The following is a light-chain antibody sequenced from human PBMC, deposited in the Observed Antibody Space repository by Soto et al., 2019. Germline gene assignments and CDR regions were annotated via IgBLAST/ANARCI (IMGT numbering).Light chain of an antibody. CDR3: SSYTSITAFYV. CDR2: DVT. Sequence: QSALTQPASVSGSPGQSITIPCTGTSSDVGGHNYVSWYQHHPGKAPKLMIYDVTNRPSGVSDRFSDSKSGNTASLTISGLQAEDEADYFCSSYTSITAFYVFGTGTKLTVL. V-gene: IGLV2-14*03. J-gene: IGLJ1*01. CDR1: SSDVGGHNY.